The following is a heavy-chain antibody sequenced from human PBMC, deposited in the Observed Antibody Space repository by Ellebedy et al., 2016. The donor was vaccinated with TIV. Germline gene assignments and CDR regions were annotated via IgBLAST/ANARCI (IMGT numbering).Heavy chain of an antibody. V-gene: IGHV3-9*01. Sequence: SLKISCEASGFTFDDYAMHWVRQAPGKGLEWVSGISWNSGSIGYADSVKGRFTISRDNAKNSLYLQMTSLTTEDTGLYYCAKDMRPTGVYWGQGTLVTVSS. CDR2: ISWNSGSI. D-gene: IGHD3-10*01. CDR3: AKDMRPTGVY. J-gene: IGHJ4*02. CDR1: GFTFDDYA.